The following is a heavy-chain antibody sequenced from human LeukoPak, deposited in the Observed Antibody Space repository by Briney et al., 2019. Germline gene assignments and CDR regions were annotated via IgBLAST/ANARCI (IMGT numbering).Heavy chain of an antibody. CDR1: GGSISSYY. CDR2: IYTSGST. D-gene: IGHD6-13*01. Sequence: SETLSLTCTVSGGSISSYYWSWIRQPAGKGLEWIGRIYTSGSTNYNPSLKSRVTISVDTSKNQFSLKLSSVTAADTAVYYCARRSSSWYYFDYWDQGTLVTVSS. J-gene: IGHJ4*02. CDR3: ARRSSSWYYFDY. V-gene: IGHV4-4*07.